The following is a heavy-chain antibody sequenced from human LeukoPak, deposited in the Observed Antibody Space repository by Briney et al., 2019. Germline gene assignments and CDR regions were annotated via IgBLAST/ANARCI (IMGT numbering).Heavy chain of an antibody. CDR3: ATGNYYDSRGYYTFGH. V-gene: IGHV3-74*01. CDR1: GFTFSRYW. Sequence: GGSLTLSCAASGFTFSRYWMHWLRQAPGKGLVWVSRINGDGSTTSYADSVKGGFTISRDNAKNTLYLQMNSLRAEDTAVYYCATGNYYDSRGYYTFGHWGQGTMVTVSS. CDR2: INGDGSTT. D-gene: IGHD3-22*01. J-gene: IGHJ1*01.